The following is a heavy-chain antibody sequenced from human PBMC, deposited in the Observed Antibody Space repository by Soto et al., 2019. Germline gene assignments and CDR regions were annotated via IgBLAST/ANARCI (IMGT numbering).Heavy chain of an antibody. CDR3: ARDTIGIDLFDY. Sequence: QTGGSLRLSCAASAFTFNNFWMSWVRQAPGKGLEWVANIKQDGSEKNYADSVKGRFTISRDNAENSLYLQMNSLRAEDTAVYYCARDTIGIDLFDYWGQGTLVTVSS. V-gene: IGHV3-7*05. D-gene: IGHD3-9*01. CDR1: AFTFNNFW. J-gene: IGHJ4*02. CDR2: IKQDGSEK.